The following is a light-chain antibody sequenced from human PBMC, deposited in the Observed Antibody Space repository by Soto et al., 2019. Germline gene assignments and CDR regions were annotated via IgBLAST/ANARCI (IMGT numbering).Light chain of an antibody. Sequence: QPVLTQPPSASGSPGQAVAISCTGTSSDVGGYNYVSWYQHHPGKAPKLVIYEVTKRPSGVPDRFSGSKSGNTASLTVSGLQADDEADYYCCSYGGSNNWVFGGGTQLTVL. V-gene: IGLV2-8*01. J-gene: IGLJ3*02. CDR1: SSDVGGYNY. CDR2: EVT. CDR3: CSYGGSNNWV.